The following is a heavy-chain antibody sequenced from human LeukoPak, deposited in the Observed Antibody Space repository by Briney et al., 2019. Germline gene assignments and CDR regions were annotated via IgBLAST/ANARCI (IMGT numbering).Heavy chain of an antibody. J-gene: IGHJ4*02. CDR1: GLTFSSYA. CDR2: ISDTGNT. D-gene: IGHD2-15*01. V-gene: IGHV3-23*01. CDR3: AKAPVTTCRGAFCYPFDY. Sequence: GGSLRLSCAASGLTFSSYAMNWVRQAPGKGLEWVSAISDTGNTYHADSVKGRFTISRDSSKNTLFLQMNRLRPEDAAVYYCAKAPVTTCRGAFCYPFDYWGLGTLVTVSS.